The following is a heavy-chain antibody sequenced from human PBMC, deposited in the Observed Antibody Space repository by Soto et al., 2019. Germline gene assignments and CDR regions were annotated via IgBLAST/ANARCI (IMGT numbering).Heavy chain of an antibody. CDR3: ARGLVQAASNYYYYYGMDV. Sequence: GASVKVSCKASGGTFSSYAISWVRQAPGQGLEWMGGIIPIFGTANYAQKFQGRVTITADKSTSTAYMELSSLRSEDTAVYYCARGLVQAASNYYYYYGMDVWGQGTTVTVSS. D-gene: IGHD2-2*01. CDR1: GGTFSSYA. J-gene: IGHJ6*02. CDR2: IIPIFGTA. V-gene: IGHV1-69*06.